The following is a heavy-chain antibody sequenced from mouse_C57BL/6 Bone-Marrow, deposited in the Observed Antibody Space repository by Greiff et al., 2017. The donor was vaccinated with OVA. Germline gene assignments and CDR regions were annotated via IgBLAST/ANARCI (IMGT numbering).Heavy chain of an antibody. J-gene: IGHJ3*01. Sequence: DVKLVESGGGLVKPGGSLKLSCAASGFTFSSYAMSWVRQTPEKRLEWVATISDGGSSTYYTDNVKGRFTISRDNAKHTLYLQMRHLKSEDTAMYDGAIDGRLGRGRCAYWGQGTLVTVSA. CDR3: AIDGRLGRGRCAY. CDR2: ISDGGSST. CDR1: GFTFSSYA. D-gene: IGHD2-4*01. V-gene: IGHV5-4*01.